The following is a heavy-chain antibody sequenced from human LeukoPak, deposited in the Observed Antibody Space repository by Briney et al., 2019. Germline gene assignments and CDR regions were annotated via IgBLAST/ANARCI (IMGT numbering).Heavy chain of an antibody. Sequence: GGSLRLSCAASGFTFSSYWMSWVRQAPGKGLEWVANIKQDGSEKYYVDSVKGRFTISRDNAKNSLYLQMNSLRAEDTAVYYCAREPYGYDFWSGYYGDILDYWGQGTLVTVSS. J-gene: IGHJ4*02. D-gene: IGHD3-3*01. V-gene: IGHV3-7*01. CDR1: GFTFSSYW. CDR3: AREPYGYDFWSGYYGDILDY. CDR2: IKQDGSEK.